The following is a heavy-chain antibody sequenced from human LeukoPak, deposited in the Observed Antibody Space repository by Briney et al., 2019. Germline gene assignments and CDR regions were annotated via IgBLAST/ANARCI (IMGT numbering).Heavy chain of an antibody. J-gene: IGHJ4*02. Sequence: GGSLRLSCAASGFTFCNAWMSWGRQAPGKGLEWVGRIKSKTDGGTTDYAAPVRGRFTISRDDSENTLSLQMNSLKTEDTAVYYCPTLTLGVVGSPEYLGYWGQGTLVTVSS. CDR1: GFTFCNAW. CDR3: PTLTLGVVGSPEYLGY. CDR2: IKSKTDGGTT. V-gene: IGHV3-15*01. D-gene: IGHD1-26*01.